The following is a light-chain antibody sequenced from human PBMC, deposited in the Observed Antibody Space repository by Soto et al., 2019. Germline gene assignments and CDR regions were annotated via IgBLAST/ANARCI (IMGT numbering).Light chain of an antibody. Sequence: QSALTQPRSVSGSPGQSVTISCTGTSSDVGAYNFVSWYQQHPGRVPKLMIYDVSRRPSGVPDRFAGSKSGNTASLTISGLQADDEADYYCCSDAGSYTLVFGGGTTLTVL. CDR1: SSDVGAYNF. CDR3: CSDAGSYTLV. CDR2: DVS. V-gene: IGLV2-11*01. J-gene: IGLJ3*02.